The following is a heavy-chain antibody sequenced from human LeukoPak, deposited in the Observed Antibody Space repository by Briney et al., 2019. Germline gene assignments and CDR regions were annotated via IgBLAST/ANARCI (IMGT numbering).Heavy chain of an antibody. CDR1: GGSFSGYY. Sequence: PSETLSLTCAVYGGSFSGYYWSWIRQPPGKGLEWIGEINHSGSTNYNPSLKSRVTISVDTSKNQFSLKLSSVTAADTAVYYCARGRRRSPMIVAEPPNWFDPWGQGTLVTVSS. CDR3: ARGRRRSPMIVAEPPNWFDP. V-gene: IGHV4-34*01. CDR2: INHSGST. D-gene: IGHD3-22*01. J-gene: IGHJ5*02.